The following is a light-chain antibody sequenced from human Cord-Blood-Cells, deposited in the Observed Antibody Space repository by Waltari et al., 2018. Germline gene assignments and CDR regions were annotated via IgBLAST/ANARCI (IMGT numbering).Light chain of an antibody. CDR2: DAS. J-gene: IGKJ2*01. Sequence: EIVLTHSPATLSLSPGELATLSCRASQSVSSYLAWYQQKPGQAPRLLIYDASNRATGIPARFSGSGSGTDFTLTISSLEPEDFAVYYCQQRSNWYTFGQGTKLEIK. CDR1: QSVSSY. V-gene: IGKV3-11*01. CDR3: QQRSNWYT.